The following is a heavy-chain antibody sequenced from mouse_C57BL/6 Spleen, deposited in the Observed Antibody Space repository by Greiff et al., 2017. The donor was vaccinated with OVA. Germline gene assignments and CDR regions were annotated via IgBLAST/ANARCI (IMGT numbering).Heavy chain of an antibody. CDR3: ARDGSSYDYFDD. Sequence: VQLQQPGAELVRPGTSVKLSCKASGYTFTSYWMHWVKQRPGQGLEWIGVIDPSDSYTNYNQKFKGKATLTVDTSSSTAYMQLSSLTSEDSAVYYCARDGSSYDYFDDWGQGTTLTVSS. CDR1: GYTFTSYW. CDR2: IDPSDSYT. J-gene: IGHJ2*01. D-gene: IGHD1-1*01. V-gene: IGHV1-59*01.